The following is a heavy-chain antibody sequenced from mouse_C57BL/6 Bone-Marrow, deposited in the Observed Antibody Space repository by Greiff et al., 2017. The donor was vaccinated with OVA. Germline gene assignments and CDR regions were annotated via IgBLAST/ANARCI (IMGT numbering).Heavy chain of an antibody. CDR1: GFTFSDYY. CDR3: ARNEAWFAY. CDR2: ISNGGGST. V-gene: IGHV5-12*01. Sequence: EVKVVESGGGLVQPGGSLKLSCAASGFTFSDYYMYWVRQTPEKRLEWVAYISNGGGSTYYPDTVKGRFTISRDNAKNPLYLQMSRLKSEDTAMYYCARNEAWFAYWGQGTLVTVSA. J-gene: IGHJ3*01.